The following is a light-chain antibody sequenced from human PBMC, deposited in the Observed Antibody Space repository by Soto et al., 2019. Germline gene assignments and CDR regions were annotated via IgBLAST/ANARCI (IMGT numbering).Light chain of an antibody. Sequence: EIVMTQSPATLSVSPWEIATLSCRASQSVGKYLVWYQQKPGQAPRLLIYDASNRATGIPARFSGSGSGTDFILTISSLEPEDFAVYYCQQRGNRPPWTFGQGTKVDIK. CDR3: QQRGNRPPWT. V-gene: IGKV3-11*01. J-gene: IGKJ1*01. CDR1: QSVGKY. CDR2: DAS.